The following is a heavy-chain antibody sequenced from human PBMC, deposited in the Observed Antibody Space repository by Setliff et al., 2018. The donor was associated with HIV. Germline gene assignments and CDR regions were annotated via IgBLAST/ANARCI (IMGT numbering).Heavy chain of an antibody. V-gene: IGHV1-18*01. D-gene: IGHD4-4*01. CDR2: ISAYNGNT. CDR1: GYTFTSYG. CDR3: ARDVDYTDAFDI. J-gene: IGHJ3*02. Sequence: SVKVSCQASGYTFTSYGISWVRQAPGQGLEWMGWISAYNGNTNYAQKIQGRVTMTTDTSTSTAYMELRSLRSDDTAVYYCARDVDYTDAFDIWGQGTMVTVSS.